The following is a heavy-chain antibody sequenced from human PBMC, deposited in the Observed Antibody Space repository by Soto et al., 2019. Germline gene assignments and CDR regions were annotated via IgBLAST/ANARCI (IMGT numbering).Heavy chain of an antibody. D-gene: IGHD2-21*02. Sequence: QVQLQESGPGLVKPSETLSLTCTVSGGSISSYYWSWIRQPPGKGLEWIGYIYYSGSTNYNPSLKSRVTISVDTSKNQFSLKLSSVTAADTAVYYCASFCPGGGDCYSWYFDYWGQGTLVTVSS. CDR2: IYYSGST. V-gene: IGHV4-59*01. CDR3: ASFCPGGGDCYSWYFDY. J-gene: IGHJ4*02. CDR1: GGSISSYY.